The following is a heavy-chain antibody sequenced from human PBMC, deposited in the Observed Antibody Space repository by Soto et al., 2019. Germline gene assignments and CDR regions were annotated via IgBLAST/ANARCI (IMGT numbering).Heavy chain of an antibody. Sequence: GGSLRLSCAASGFTFSSYGMHWVRQAPGKGLEWVAVIWYDGSNKYYADSVKGRFTISRDNSKNTLYLQMNSLRAEDTAVYYCARETTPYSSSWVAFDIWGQGTMVTVSS. CDR2: IWYDGSNK. V-gene: IGHV3-33*01. J-gene: IGHJ3*02. D-gene: IGHD6-13*01. CDR3: ARETTPYSSSWVAFDI. CDR1: GFTFSSYG.